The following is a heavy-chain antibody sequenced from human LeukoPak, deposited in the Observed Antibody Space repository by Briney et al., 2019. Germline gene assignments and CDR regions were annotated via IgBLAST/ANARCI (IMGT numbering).Heavy chain of an antibody. D-gene: IGHD6-6*01. J-gene: IGHJ2*01. CDR2: IYHSGST. V-gene: IGHV4-38-2*02. Sequence: PSETLSLTCTVSGYSISSGYYWGWIRQPPGKGLEWIGSIYHSGSTYYNPSLKSRVTISVDTSKNQFSLKLRSVTAADTAVYYCARRGMYSSSFYFDLWGRGTLVTVSS. CDR1: GYSISSGYY. CDR3: ARRGMYSSSFYFDL.